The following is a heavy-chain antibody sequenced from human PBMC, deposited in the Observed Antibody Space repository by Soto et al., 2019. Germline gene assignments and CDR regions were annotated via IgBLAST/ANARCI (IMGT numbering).Heavy chain of an antibody. J-gene: IGHJ4*02. D-gene: IGHD3-10*01. CDR2: TNEDGSTI. Sequence: EVQLVESGGGLVQPGGSLRLSCAASGFTFSSYWMHWVRQAPGKGLVWVSRTNEDGSTINYADSVKGRFTISRDNAKKTLYLEMNGRGAEDTAVYYCTRDIGGGGGYWGQGTLVTVSS. V-gene: IGHV3-74*01. CDR1: GFTFSSYW. CDR3: TRDIGGGGGY.